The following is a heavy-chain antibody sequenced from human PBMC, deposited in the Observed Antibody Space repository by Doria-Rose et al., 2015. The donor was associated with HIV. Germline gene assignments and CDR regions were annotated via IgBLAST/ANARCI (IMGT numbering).Heavy chain of an antibody. J-gene: IGHJ5*02. D-gene: IGHD2-21*02. Sequence: QVQLQESGAEVKKPGASAKISCKASGYTFTNNYMHWVRQAPGQGLEWMGIINPRGGSTSYAQKFQGRVTMTRDTSTSTVYMELRSLRSEDTAMYYCAREAGTADWFDTWGQGTLVIVSS. CDR3: AREAGTADWFDT. V-gene: IGHV1-46*01. CDR2: INPRGGST. CDR1: GYTFTNNY.